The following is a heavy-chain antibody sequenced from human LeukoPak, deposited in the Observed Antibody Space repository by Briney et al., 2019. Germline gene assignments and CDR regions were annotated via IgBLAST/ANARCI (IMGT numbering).Heavy chain of an antibody. CDR3: ARKTGGLYGGAFDI. CDR2: IYHSGST. D-gene: IGHD3-10*01. CDR1: GYSISSGYY. J-gene: IGHJ3*02. Sequence: PSETLSLTCAVSGYSISSGYYWGWIRQPPGKGLEWIGSIYHSGSTYYNPSLKSRVTISVDTSKNQFSLKLSSVTAADTAVYYCARKTGGLYGGAFDIWGQGTMVTVSS. V-gene: IGHV4-38-2*01.